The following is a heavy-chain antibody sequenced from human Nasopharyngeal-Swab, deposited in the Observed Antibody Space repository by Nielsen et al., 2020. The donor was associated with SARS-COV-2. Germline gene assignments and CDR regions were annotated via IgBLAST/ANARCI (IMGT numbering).Heavy chain of an antibody. CDR1: GYTFTSFG. CDR2: ISSYNGDT. V-gene: IGHV1-18*01. CDR3: ARVVPRGAFDI. D-gene: IGHD2-2*01. Sequence: ASVKVSCKASGYTFTSFGISWVRLAPGQGLEWMGWISSYNGDTHYAHSLQGRITMTTDTSTSTAYLELRSLRSDDTAMYYCARVVPRGAFDIWGQGTMVTVSS. J-gene: IGHJ3*02.